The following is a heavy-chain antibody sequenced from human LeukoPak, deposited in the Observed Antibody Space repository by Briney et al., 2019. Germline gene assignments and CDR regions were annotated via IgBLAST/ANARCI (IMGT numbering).Heavy chain of an antibody. D-gene: IGHD1-26*01. CDR3: ARAGTFKYSRSHYRNNWFDP. V-gene: IGHV1-2*02. CDR2: INPNSGGT. Sequence: ASVKVSCKASGYTFTGYYMHWVRQAPGQGLEWMGWINPNSGGTNYAQKFQGRVTMTRDTSISTAYMELSRLRSDDTAVYYCARAGTFKYSRSHYRNNWFDPWGQGTLVTVSS. J-gene: IGHJ5*02. CDR1: GYTFTGYY.